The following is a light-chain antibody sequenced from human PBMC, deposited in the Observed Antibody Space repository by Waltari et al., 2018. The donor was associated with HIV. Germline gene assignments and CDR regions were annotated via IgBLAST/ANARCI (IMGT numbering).Light chain of an antibody. Sequence: EIVLTQSPGTLSLSPGERATLSCRASQSVISSSLAWYQQKPGQAPRLLIYGASSGATGIPARFSGSGSGTDFTLTISGLEPEDFAMYYCQQYGSSPWTFGQGTKVEIK. CDR3: QQYGSSPWT. J-gene: IGKJ1*01. V-gene: IGKV3-20*01. CDR2: GAS. CDR1: QSVISSS.